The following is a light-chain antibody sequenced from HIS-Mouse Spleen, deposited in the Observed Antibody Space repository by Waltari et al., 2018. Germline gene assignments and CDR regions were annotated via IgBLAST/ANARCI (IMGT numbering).Light chain of an antibody. CDR1: ALPQQY. CDR3: QSADSSGTYWV. J-gene: IGLJ3*02. CDR2: KDS. Sequence: SYELTQPPSVSVSPGQTARITCSGDALPQQYAYWYQQKPGQAPVLVRYKDSERPSGIPERFSGSSSGTTVTLTISGVQAEDEADYYCQSADSSGTYWVFGGGTKLTVL. V-gene: IGLV3-25*03.